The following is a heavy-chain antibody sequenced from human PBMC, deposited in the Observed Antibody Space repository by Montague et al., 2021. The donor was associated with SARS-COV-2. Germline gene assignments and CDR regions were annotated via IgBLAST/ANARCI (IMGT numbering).Heavy chain of an antibody. D-gene: IGHD3-9*01. J-gene: IGHJ4*02. CDR3: VRHPHYDGLNGPPDF. Sequence: SETLSLTCRVSCLWMRSSTDDDRWSRHPQWSHVNRMDGVYYRGSTYYSPSLKSRVAISVDTSKNQFSLRLTSVTAADTAFYYCVRHPHYDGLNGPPDFWDQGTLVTVSS. V-gene: IGHV4-39*01. CDR1: CLWMRSSTDD. CDR2: VYYRGST.